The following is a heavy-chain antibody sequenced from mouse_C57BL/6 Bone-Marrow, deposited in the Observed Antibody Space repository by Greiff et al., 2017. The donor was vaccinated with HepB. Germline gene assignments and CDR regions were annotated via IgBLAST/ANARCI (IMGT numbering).Heavy chain of an antibody. CDR3: TRGALAWFAY. Sequence: VQGVESGAELVRPGASVTLSCKASGYTFTDYEMHWVKQTPVHGLEWIGAIDPETGGTAYNQKFKGKAILTADKSSSTAYMELRSLTSEDSAVYYCTRGALAWFAYWGQGTLVTVSA. CDR1: GYTFTDYE. V-gene: IGHV1-15*01. CDR2: IDPETGGT. J-gene: IGHJ3*01.